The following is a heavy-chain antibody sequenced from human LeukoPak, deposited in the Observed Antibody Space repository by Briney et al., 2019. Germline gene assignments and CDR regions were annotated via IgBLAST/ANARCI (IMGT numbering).Heavy chain of an antibody. CDR3: ARGGHGTSVAVAGTGDY. J-gene: IGHJ4*02. CDR1: GYTFTSYY. CDR2: IDPSGGST. V-gene: IGHV1-46*01. Sequence: GASVKVSCKASGYTFTSYYMHWVRQAPGQGLEWMGIIDPSGGSTIYAQKFQGRVTMTRDMSTSTVYMQLSSLRSEDTAVYDCARGGHGTSVAVAGTGDYWGQGTLVTVSS. D-gene: IGHD6-19*01.